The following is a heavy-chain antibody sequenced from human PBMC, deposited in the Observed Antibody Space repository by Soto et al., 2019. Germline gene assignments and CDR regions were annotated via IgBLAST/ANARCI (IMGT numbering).Heavy chain of an antibody. CDR3: AREKRSGYYYDS. CDR2: MNPNSGNT. D-gene: IGHD3-3*01. CDR1: GYTFTSYD. V-gene: IGHV1-8*01. Sequence: QVQLVQSGAEVKKPGASVKVSCKASGYTFTSYDINWVRQATGQGLEWMGWMNPNSGNTAYAQKFQGRVTMTRNTSISTSYMELSSMRSEDTAVYYCAREKRSGYYYDSWGQGTLVTVSS. J-gene: IGHJ4*02.